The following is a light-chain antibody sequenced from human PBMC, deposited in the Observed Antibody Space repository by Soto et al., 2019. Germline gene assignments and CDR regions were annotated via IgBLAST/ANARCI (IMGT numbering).Light chain of an antibody. Sequence: QSALTQPASVSGSPGQSITISCTGTSSDVGSYNLVSWYQQHPVKAPKLMIYEVSKRPSGVSNRFSGSKSGNTASLTISGLQAEDEADYDCCSYAGSSTYVFGTGTKLTVL. CDR2: EVS. V-gene: IGLV2-23*02. CDR1: SSDVGSYNL. J-gene: IGLJ1*01. CDR3: CSYAGSSTYV.